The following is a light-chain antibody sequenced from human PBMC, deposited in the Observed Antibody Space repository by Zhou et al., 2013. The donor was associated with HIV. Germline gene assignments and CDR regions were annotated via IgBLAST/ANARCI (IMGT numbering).Light chain of an antibody. Sequence: DIQMTQSPSSLSAYVGDRVIITCQASQDISNYINWYQQKPGKAPKLLIYEGSNLETGVPSRFSGSGSGTDFTFTITSLQPEDSATYFCQQSYTCCAFGQGTRLEIK. V-gene: IGKV1-33*01. CDR2: EGS. J-gene: IGKJ2*01. CDR3: QQSYTCCA. CDR1: QDISNY.